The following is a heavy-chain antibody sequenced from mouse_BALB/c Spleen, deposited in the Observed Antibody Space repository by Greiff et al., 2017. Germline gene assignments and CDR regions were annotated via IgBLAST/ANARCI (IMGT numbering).Heavy chain of an antibody. D-gene: IGHD2-1*01. J-gene: IGHJ2*01. Sequence: EVKLQESGPSLVKPSQTLSLTCSVTGDSITSGYWNWIRKFPGNKLEYMGYISYSGSTYYHPSLKSRISIARDTSKNQYYLQLNSATTEYTATYYCARDYYGIPFDYWGQGTTLTVSS. CDR1: GDSITSGY. CDR2: ISYSGST. CDR3: ARDYYGIPFDY. V-gene: IGHV3-8*02.